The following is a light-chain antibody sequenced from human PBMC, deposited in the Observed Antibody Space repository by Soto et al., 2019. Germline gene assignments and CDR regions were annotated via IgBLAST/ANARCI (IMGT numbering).Light chain of an antibody. J-gene: IGKJ1*01. CDR1: QSVSTN. Sequence: EIVMTQSPATLSASPGERATLSCRASQSVSTNLVWYQQKPGQAPRLLIYDASTRATGIPARFSGSGSGTEFTLTISSLQSEDFAVYYCQQHTNWPTFGQGTKVDIK. CDR2: DAS. CDR3: QQHTNWPT. V-gene: IGKV3-15*01.